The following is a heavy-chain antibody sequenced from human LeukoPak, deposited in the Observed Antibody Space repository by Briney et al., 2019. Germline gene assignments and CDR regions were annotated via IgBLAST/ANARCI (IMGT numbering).Heavy chain of an antibody. CDR2: IYTNGST. V-gene: IGHV4-4*07. J-gene: IGHJ5*02. Sequence: SETLSLTCTVSGGSISSYYWSWIRQPAGKGLEWIGRIYTNGSTNYNPSLKSRVTMSLDTSKNQFSLKLSSVTAADTAVYYCASGTFYCTKGVCYTWFDPWGQGTLVTVSS. D-gene: IGHD2-8*01. CDR3: ASGTFYCTKGVCYTWFDP. CDR1: GGSISSYY.